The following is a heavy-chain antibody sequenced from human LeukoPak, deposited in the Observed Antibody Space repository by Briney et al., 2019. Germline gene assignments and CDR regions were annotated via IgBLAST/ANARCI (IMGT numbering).Heavy chain of an antibody. CDR3: ARVPIVVVPAATDYYYYYMDV. CDR1: GGTFSSYA. J-gene: IGHJ6*03. CDR2: IIPIFGTA. Sequence: SVKVSCKGSGGTFSSYAISWVRQAPGQGLEWMGGIIPIFGTANYAQKFQGRVTITTDESTSTAYMELSSLISEDTAVYYCARVPIVVVPAATDYYYYYMDVWGKGTTVTVSS. D-gene: IGHD2-2*01. V-gene: IGHV1-69*05.